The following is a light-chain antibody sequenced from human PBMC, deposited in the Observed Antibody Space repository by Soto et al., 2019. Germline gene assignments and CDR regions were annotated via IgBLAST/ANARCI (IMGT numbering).Light chain of an antibody. CDR2: KAS. Sequence: DIQMTQSPSTLSASVGDRVTITCRASQNIRSWLAWYQQKTGKAPKLLIHKASSLESGVPSRVSGSGSGTEFTVTISSLQPYDFAAYDCQQYNSYWTFGQGTKVEIK. J-gene: IGKJ1*01. V-gene: IGKV1-5*03. CDR1: QNIRSW. CDR3: QQYNSYWT.